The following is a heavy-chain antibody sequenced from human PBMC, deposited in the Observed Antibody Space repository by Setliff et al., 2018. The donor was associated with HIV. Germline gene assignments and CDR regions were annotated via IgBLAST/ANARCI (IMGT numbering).Heavy chain of an antibody. Sequence: ASVKVSCKASGYTFSDYYIHWVRQSPGQGLEWMGWINPNSGGTNLAQRFQGRVTMTRDTSINTAYMELSSLRADDTAVYYCSGNIAGIVPQRVAFDPWGQGTLVTVSS. CDR3: SGNIAGIVPQRVAFDP. CDR2: INPNSGGT. D-gene: IGHD1-26*01. V-gene: IGHV1-2*02. CDR1: GYTFSDYY. J-gene: IGHJ5*02.